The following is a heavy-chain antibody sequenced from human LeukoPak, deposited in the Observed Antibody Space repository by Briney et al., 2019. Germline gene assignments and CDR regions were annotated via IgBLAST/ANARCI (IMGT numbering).Heavy chain of an antibody. J-gene: IGHJ4*02. V-gene: IGHV3-73*01. CDR1: GFTFSGSA. CDR3: SRIGQTQFKDY. Sequence: GGSLRLSCAASGFTFSGSAMHWVRQASGKGLEWVGRIRSIANDYATAYAASVKGRFTISRDDSKNTAYLQMNSLKTEDTAVYYCSRIGQTQFKDYWGQGTLVTVSS. CDR2: IRSIANDYAT. D-gene: IGHD3/OR15-3a*01.